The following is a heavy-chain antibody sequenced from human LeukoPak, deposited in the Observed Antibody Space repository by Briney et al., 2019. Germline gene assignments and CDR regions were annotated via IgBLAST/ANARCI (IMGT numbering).Heavy chain of an antibody. CDR2: INHSGST. Sequence: SETLSLTCAVYGGLFSAYYWSWIRQPPGKGLEWIGEINHSGSTNYDPSLKSRVTISVDTSKNQFSLKLSSVTAADTAVYYCARTTVTTDDAFDIWGQGTMLTVSS. CDR3: ARTTVTTDDAFDI. J-gene: IGHJ3*02. CDR1: GGLFSAYY. D-gene: IGHD4-11*01. V-gene: IGHV4-34*01.